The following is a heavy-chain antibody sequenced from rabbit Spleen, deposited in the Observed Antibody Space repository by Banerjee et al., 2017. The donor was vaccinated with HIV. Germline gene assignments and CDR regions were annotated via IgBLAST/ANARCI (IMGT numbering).Heavy chain of an antibody. D-gene: IGHD2-1*01. CDR1: AFSFSSSYY. Sequence: QSLEESGGDLVKPGASLTLTCTTSAFSFSSSYYMCWVRQAPGKGLECIACIYGGSSGSTWYASWAKGRFTISKTSSTTVTLQMTSLTAADTATYLCARGVYGDTGYGNAIKYFNLWGPGTLVTVS. CDR3: ARGVYGDTGYGNAIKYFNL. V-gene: IGHV1S40*01. CDR2: IYGGSSGST. J-gene: IGHJ4*01.